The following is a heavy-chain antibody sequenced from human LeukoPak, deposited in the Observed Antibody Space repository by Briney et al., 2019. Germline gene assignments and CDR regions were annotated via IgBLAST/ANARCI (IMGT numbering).Heavy chain of an antibody. J-gene: IGHJ6*03. Sequence: GASVKVSCKASGYTFTSYYMHWVRQAPGQGLEWMGIINPSGGSTSYAQKFQGRVTMTRDMSTSTVYMELSSLRSEDTAVYYCARDGKPQRVYYYYYYMDVWGKGTTVTVSS. V-gene: IGHV1-46*01. CDR1: GYTFTSYY. CDR3: ARDGKPQRVYYYYYYMDV. D-gene: IGHD6-25*01. CDR2: INPSGGST.